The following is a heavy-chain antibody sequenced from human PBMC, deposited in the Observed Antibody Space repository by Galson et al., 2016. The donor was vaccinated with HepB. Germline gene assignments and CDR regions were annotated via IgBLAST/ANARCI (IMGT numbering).Heavy chain of an antibody. CDR1: GFTFSTYA. CDR2: ISGSAYSGVT. Sequence: SLRPSCAASGFTFSTYAMSWVRQAPGKRLEWVSVISGSAYSGVTYYADSVRGRFTISRDDSKNTLYLLMNSLTAEDTAVYYCAKRPTWRIAIPVDYFDYWGQGTMVTVSS. J-gene: IGHJ4*02. D-gene: IGHD6-13*01. CDR3: AKRPTWRIAIPVDYFDY. V-gene: IGHV3-23*01.